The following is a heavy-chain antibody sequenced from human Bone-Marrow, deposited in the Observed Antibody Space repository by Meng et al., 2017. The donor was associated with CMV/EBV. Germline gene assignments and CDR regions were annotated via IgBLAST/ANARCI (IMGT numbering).Heavy chain of an antibody. CDR3: ARDAVVPAAITQSADYYYYGMDV. D-gene: IGHD2-2*02. Sequence: SETLSLTCTVSGYSISSGYYWGWIRQPPGKGLEWIGSIYHSGSTYYNPSLKSRVTISVDTSKNQFSLKLSSVTAADTAVYYCARDAVVPAAITQSADYYYYGMDVWGQGTTVTVSS. V-gene: IGHV4-38-2*02. CDR2: IYHSGST. J-gene: IGHJ6*02. CDR1: GYSISSGYY.